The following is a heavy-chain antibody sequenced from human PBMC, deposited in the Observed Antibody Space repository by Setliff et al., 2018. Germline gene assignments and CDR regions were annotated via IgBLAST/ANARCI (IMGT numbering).Heavy chain of an antibody. V-gene: IGHV4-34*01. J-gene: IGHJ6*03. D-gene: IGHD3-3*01. Sequence: SETLSLTCAVYGGSFSGYYWSWIRQPPGKGLEWIGEINHSGSTNYNPSLKSRVTISVDTSKNQFSLKLSSVTAADTAVYYCARSGYYDFWSGYPYYYYMDVWGKGTTVTVSS. CDR2: INHSGST. CDR3: ARSGYYDFWSGYPYYYYMDV. CDR1: GGSFSGYY.